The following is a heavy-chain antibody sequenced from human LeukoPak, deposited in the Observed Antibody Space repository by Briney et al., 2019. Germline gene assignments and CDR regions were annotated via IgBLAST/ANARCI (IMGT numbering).Heavy chain of an antibody. CDR3: ARGASSAYPFDY. J-gene: IGHJ4*02. CDR1: GGSFSGYY. Sequence: SETLSLTCAVYGGSFSGYYWSWIRQPPGKGLEWIGEINHSGSTNYNPSLKSRVTISVDTSKNQFSLKLSSVTAADTAVYYCARGASSAYPFDYWGQGTLVTVSS. D-gene: IGHD3-22*01. CDR2: INHSGST. V-gene: IGHV4-34*01.